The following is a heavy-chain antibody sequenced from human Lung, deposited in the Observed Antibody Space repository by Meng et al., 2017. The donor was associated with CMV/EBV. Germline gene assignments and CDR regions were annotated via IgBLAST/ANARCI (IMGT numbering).Heavy chain of an antibody. CDR1: GLTVSNNY. V-gene: IGHV3-53*01. CDR3: ARGYPDGDFDS. J-gene: IGHJ4*02. D-gene: IGHD1-14*01. CDR2: IFSGGST. Sequence: GGSXRLXCAASGLTVSNNYMTWVRQAPGKGLECVSVIFSGGSTYYVDSVKGRFTISRDASKNTLYLQMNNLRADDTAVYYCARGYPDGDFDSWGQGTLVTVDS.